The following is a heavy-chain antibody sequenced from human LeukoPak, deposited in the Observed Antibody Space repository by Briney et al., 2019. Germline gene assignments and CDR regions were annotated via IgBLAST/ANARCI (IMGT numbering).Heavy chain of an antibody. J-gene: IGHJ4*02. D-gene: IGHD2-2*01. CDR3: AIFPSSTVDY. Sequence: GRSLRLSCAASGFTFSSYSMNWVRQAPGKGLEWVSSISSSSSYIYYADSVKGRFTISRDNAKNSLYLQMNSLRAEDTAVYYCAIFPSSTVDYWGQGTLVTVSS. V-gene: IGHV3-21*01. CDR2: ISSSSSYI. CDR1: GFTFSSYS.